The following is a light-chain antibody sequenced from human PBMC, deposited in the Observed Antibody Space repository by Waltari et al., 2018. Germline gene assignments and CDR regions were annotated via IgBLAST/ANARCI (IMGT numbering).Light chain of an antibody. CDR2: EVS. J-gene: IGLJ1*01. CDR3: SSLTSSSTYV. V-gene: IGLV2-14*01. CDR1: SRDIGTFNY. Sequence: QSALTQPASVSGSPGQSITISCTGTSRDIGTFNYVSWYQQHPGKAPKLMIFEVSNRPSGVSNRFSAAKSGNTASLTISGLQAEDEADYYCSSLTSSSTYVFGTGTKVTVL.